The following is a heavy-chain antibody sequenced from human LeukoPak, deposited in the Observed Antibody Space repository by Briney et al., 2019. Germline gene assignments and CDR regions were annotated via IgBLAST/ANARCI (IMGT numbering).Heavy chain of an antibody. CDR1: GFTFSTYS. D-gene: IGHD3-22*01. CDR2: IRSRDRTI. J-gene: IGHJ4*02. CDR3: AKDKLRYDSMTLGY. V-gene: IGHV3-48*01. Sequence: GGSLRLSCAASGFTFSTYSINWVRQAPGKGLEWVSYIRSRDRTIYYADSVKGRFTISTDNAENTLYLQMNSLRAEDTAVYYCAKDKLRYDSMTLGYWGQGTLVTVSS.